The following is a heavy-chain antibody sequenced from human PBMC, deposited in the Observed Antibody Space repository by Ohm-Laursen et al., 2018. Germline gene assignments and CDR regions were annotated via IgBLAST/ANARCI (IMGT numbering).Heavy chain of an antibody. CDR2: FHNSGST. CDR3: ARRANSTFPYYLDY. J-gene: IGHJ4*02. CDR1: GGSIRSYY. V-gene: IGHV4-59*08. D-gene: IGHD2/OR15-2a*01. Sequence: ETLSLTWAVSGGSIRSYYWSWVRQPPGKGLEWIGYFHNSGSTNYNPSLKSRVTIATDTSKNQLSLKLNSVTAADTAVYYCARRANSTFPYYLDYWGQGTLVTVSS.